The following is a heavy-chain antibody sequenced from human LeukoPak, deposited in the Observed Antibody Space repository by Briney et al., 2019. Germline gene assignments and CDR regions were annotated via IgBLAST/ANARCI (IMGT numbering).Heavy chain of an antibody. D-gene: IGHD3-10*01. CDR2: INHSGST. CDR1: GYSITSGYF. V-gene: IGHV4-38-2*02. CDR3: ARSDGYGLVGI. Sequence: SETLSLTCTVSGYSITSGYFWGWIRQPPGKGLEWIGEINHSGSTNYNPSLKSRVTISVDTPKNHFSLTLSSVTAADTAVYYCARSDGYGLVGIWGQGTMVTVSS. J-gene: IGHJ3*02.